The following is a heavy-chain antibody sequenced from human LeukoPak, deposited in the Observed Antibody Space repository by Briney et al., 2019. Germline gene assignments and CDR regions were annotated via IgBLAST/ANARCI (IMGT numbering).Heavy chain of an antibody. CDR3: ARRYSSSSLWAY. CDR1: GGSFSGYY. D-gene: IGHD6-6*01. Sequence: PSETLSLTCADYGGSFSGYYWSWIRQPPGKGLEWIGEINHSGSTNYNPSLKSRVTISVDTSKNQFSLKLSSVTAADTAVYYCARRYSSSSLWAYWGQGTLVTVSS. CDR2: INHSGST. J-gene: IGHJ4*02. V-gene: IGHV4-34*01.